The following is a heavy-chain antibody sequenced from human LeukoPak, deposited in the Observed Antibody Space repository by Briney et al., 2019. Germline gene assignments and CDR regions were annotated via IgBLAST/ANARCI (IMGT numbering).Heavy chain of an antibody. V-gene: IGHV3-23*01. D-gene: IGHD5-12*01. CDR2: TSGSGTST. CDR3: ARAKRGTPLPISYYYYAMDV. CDR1: GFTFSTYA. Sequence: PGGSLRLSCAAPGFTFSTYAMNWVRQAPGKGLGWVTGTSGSGTSTNYGDSVKGRFTISRANSKKTLYLQMNSLRPEDTAVYFCARAKRGTPLPISYYYYAMDVWGQGTTVTVSS. J-gene: IGHJ6*02.